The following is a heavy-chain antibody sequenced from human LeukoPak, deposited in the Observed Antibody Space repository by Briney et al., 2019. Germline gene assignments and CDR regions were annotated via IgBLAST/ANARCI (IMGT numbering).Heavy chain of an antibody. D-gene: IGHD3-22*01. CDR1: GFTFSSYG. V-gene: IGHV3-30*02. CDR2: IRYDGSDK. CDR3: ARESESYDSSGSTFAY. J-gene: IGHJ4*02. Sequence: GGSLRLSCATSGFTFSSYGMHWVRQAPGKGLEWVTFIRYDGSDKYYADSMKGRFTISRDNSKNTLYLQMNSLRAEDTAVYYCARESESYDSSGSTFAYWGQGTLVTVSS.